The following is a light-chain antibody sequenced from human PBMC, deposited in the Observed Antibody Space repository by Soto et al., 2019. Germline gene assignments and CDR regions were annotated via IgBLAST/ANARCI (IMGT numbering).Light chain of an antibody. CDR3: SLYTSTNTPL. J-gene: IGLJ1*01. V-gene: IGLV2-18*01. CDR2: EVS. CDR1: SSDVGNYNR. Sequence: QSVLTQPPSVSGSPGQSVTISCTGTSSDVGNYNRVSWYQQPPGTAPKLMIYEVSNRPSGVPDRFSGSKSDNTASLTISGLQAEDEADYYCSLYTSTNTPLFGTGTKLTVL.